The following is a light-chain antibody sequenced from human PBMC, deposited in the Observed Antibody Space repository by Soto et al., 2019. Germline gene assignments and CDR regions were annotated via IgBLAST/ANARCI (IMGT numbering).Light chain of an antibody. CDR1: PTVPSR. J-gene: IGKJ5*01. Sequence: EIVMTQSPATPSVSPGEGVTLSCRASPTVPSRIAWYQQKPGQAPSLLIYGASTRATGVPDRFSGTGSGTEFTLTISSLKSEDYAVYYCQQYKSWPPITFGQGTRLEIK. V-gene: IGKV3-15*01. CDR2: GAS. CDR3: QQYKSWPPIT.